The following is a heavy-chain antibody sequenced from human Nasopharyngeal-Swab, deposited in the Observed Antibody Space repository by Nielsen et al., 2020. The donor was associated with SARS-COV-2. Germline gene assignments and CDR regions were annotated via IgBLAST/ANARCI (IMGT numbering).Heavy chain of an antibody. J-gene: IGHJ4*02. D-gene: IGHD3-22*01. CDR1: GFTFSSYA. CDR3: ARQDSSAYYYVFNY. Sequence: GGSLRLSCAASGFTFSSYAMNWVRQAPGKGLEWVAFIRYDGSDYYYADSVEGRFTISRDNSKNTLYLQLNSLRAEDTAVYYCARQDSSAYYYVFNYWGQGTLVTVPS. V-gene: IGHV3-30*02. CDR2: IRYDGSDY.